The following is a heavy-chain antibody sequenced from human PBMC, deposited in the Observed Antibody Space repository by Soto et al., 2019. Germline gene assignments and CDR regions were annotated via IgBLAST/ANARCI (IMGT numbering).Heavy chain of an antibody. Sequence: QVQLQESGPGLVKPSETLSLTCTVSGGSISSYYWSWIRQPAGKGLEWIGRIYTSGSTNYNPSLKSRVTMSVDTSKNQFSLKLSSVTAADTAVYYCARDIRLPYSSGFYDYYYGMDVWGQGTTVTVSS. CDR3: ARDIRLPYSSGFYDYYYGMDV. V-gene: IGHV4-4*07. CDR2: IYTSGST. J-gene: IGHJ6*02. CDR1: GGSISSYY. D-gene: IGHD6-19*01.